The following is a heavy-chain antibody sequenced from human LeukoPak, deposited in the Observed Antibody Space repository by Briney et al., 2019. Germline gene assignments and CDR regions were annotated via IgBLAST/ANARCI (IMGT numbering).Heavy chain of an antibody. CDR1: GFTFSSYS. V-gene: IGHV3-21*01. J-gene: IGHJ4*02. CDR3: ARDAAITIFGVAVFDY. CDR2: ISSSSSYI. Sequence: GGSLRLSCAASGFTFSSYSMNWVRQAPGKGLEWVSSISSSSSYIYYADSVKGRFTISRDNAKNSLYLQMNSLRAEDTAVYYCARDAAITIFGVAVFDYWGQGTLVTVSS. D-gene: IGHD3-3*01.